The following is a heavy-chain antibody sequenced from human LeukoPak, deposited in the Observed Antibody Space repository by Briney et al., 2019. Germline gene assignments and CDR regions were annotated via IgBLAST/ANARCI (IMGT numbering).Heavy chain of an antibody. V-gene: IGHV3-74*01. CDR3: ARVLSGSWDWFDP. Sequence: GGSLRLSCAASGFTFSGYWIHWVRQAPGKGLEWISRINPNGRTTTYADSVKGRFTISRDNAKNTVYLQMNSLRAEDTAVYYCARVLSGSWDWFDPWGQGTLVTVSS. J-gene: IGHJ5*02. CDR2: INPNGRTT. CDR1: GFTFSGYW. D-gene: IGHD3-22*01.